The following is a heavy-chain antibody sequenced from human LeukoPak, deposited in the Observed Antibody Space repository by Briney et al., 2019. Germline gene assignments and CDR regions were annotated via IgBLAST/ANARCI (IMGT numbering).Heavy chain of an antibody. D-gene: IGHD2-15*01. Sequence: GGSLRLFCAASGFTFSSYGMHWVRQAPGKGLEWVAIIWYDGSEKYYADSVKGRFTISRDNSKNTVYLQMNSLRAEDTAVYYCAREYCSGGNCNIQDVFDLWGQGTVVTVSS. J-gene: IGHJ3*01. CDR1: GFTFSSYG. V-gene: IGHV3-33*01. CDR3: AREYCSGGNCNIQDVFDL. CDR2: IWYDGSEK.